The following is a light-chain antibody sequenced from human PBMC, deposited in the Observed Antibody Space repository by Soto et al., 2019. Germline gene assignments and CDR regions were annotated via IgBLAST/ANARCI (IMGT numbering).Light chain of an antibody. J-gene: IGKJ5*01. CDR1: QSVSSK. CDR3: QQHHNSPPLT. V-gene: IGKV3D-15*01. Sequence: EIVMTQSPATLSASPGDRATLSCRASQSVSSKLAWYQQKPGQSPMLLIHGVSTRATGIPARFSGSGSGTEFTITISSRQPEDFAVYYCQQHHNSPPLTFGQGTRLEMK. CDR2: GVS.